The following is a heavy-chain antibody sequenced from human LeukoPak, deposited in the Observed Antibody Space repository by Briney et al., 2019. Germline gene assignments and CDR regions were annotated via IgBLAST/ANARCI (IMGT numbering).Heavy chain of an antibody. CDR3: ARDREDIVVVPAPGYYYYYGMDV. CDR2: ISGSAGST. CDR1: GFTFTNYA. J-gene: IGHJ6*02. Sequence: GASLRLSCAASGFTFTNYAMSWVRQAPGKGLEWVSSISGSAGSTYYADSVKGRFTISRDNAKNSLYLQMNSLRAEDTAVYYCARDREDIVVVPAPGYYYYYGMDVWGQGTTVTVSS. V-gene: IGHV3-23*01. D-gene: IGHD2-2*01.